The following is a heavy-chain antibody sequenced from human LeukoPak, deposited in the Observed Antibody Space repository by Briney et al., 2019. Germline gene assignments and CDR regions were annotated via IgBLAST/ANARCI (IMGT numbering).Heavy chain of an antibody. J-gene: IGHJ4*02. CDR3: ARDSAAGTPLGY. CDR2: IWYDGSNK. Sequence: GGSLRHSCAASGFTFSSYGMHWVRQAPGKGLEWVAVIWYDGSNKYYADSVKGRFTISRDNSKNTLYLQMNSLRAEDTAVYYCARDSAAGTPLGYWGQGTLVTVSS. CDR1: GFTFSSYG. V-gene: IGHV3-33*01. D-gene: IGHD6-13*01.